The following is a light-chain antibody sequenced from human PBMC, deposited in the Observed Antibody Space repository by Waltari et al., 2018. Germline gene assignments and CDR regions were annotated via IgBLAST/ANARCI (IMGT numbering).Light chain of an antibody. V-gene: IGLV3-9*01. Sequence: YELSQPLSVSVALGQKANLTCGGKNNGIKNVHGYPKKPGQAPVPVIYRDRSRPSGIPERFSGSNSGNTATLTISRAQAGDEADYYCQVWDSSTAWVFGGGTKLAVL. CDR2: RDR. CDR3: QVWDSSTAWV. J-gene: IGLJ3*02. CDR1: NNGIKN.